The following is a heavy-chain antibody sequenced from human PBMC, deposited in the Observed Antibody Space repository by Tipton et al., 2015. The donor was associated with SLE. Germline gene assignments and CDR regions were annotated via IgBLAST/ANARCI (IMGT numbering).Heavy chain of an antibody. D-gene: IGHD2-15*01. CDR3: AREGVDYYYYMDV. J-gene: IGHJ6*03. V-gene: IGHV3-21*05. CDR1: GFTFSSYE. CDR2: ISSSSSYI. Sequence: SLRLSCAASGFTFSSYEMNWVRQAPGKGLEWVSYISSSSSYIYYADSVKGRFTISRDNAKNSLYLQMNSLRAEDTAVYYCAREGVDYYYYMDVWGKGTTVTVSS.